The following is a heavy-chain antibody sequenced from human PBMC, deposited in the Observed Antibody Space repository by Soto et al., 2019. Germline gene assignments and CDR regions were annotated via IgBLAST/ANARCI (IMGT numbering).Heavy chain of an antibody. CDR2: IMPIFGRA. V-gene: IGHV1-69*12. D-gene: IGHD6-19*01. Sequence: QVQLVQSGAEVKKPGSSVKVSCKASGGTFCNYAFSWVRQAPGQGLEWLGGIMPIFGRADYAQKFRGRVTITADESTSTAHMELSSLRSEDTAVYYCACWLKEAGIGRNYYYGMDVWGQGTTVTVSS. CDR1: GGTFCNYA. J-gene: IGHJ6*02. CDR3: ACWLKEAGIGRNYYYGMDV.